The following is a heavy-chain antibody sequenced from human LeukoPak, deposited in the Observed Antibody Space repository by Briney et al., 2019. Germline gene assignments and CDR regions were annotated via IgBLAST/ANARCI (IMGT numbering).Heavy chain of an antibody. Sequence: GASVKVSCKASGGTFISYAISWVRQAPGQGLEWMGGIIPIFGTANYAQKFQGRVTITADESTSTAYMELSSLRSEDTAVYYCARDGGGENYDFWSGYTTYFDYWGQGTLVTVSS. CDR3: ARDGGGENYDFWSGYTTYFDY. CDR1: GGTFISYA. CDR2: IIPIFGTA. D-gene: IGHD3-3*01. V-gene: IGHV1-69*13. J-gene: IGHJ4*02.